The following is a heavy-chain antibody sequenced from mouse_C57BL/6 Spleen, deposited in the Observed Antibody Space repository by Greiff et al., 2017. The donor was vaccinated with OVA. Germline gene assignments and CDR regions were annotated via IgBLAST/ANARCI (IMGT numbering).Heavy chain of an antibody. V-gene: IGHV1-54*01. Sequence: QVQLQQSGAELVRPGTSVKVSCKASGYAFTNYLIEWVKQRPGQGLEWIGVINPGSGGTNYNEKFKGKATLTADKSSSTAYMQLSSLTSEDSAVYFCARRYLAMDYWGQGTSVTVSS. CDR3: ARRYLAMDY. J-gene: IGHJ4*01. CDR2: INPGSGGT. CDR1: GYAFTNYL.